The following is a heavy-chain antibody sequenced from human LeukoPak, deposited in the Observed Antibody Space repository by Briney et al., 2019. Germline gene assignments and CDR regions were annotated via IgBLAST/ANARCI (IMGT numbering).Heavy chain of an antibody. J-gene: IGHJ4*02. CDR3: AKDQGYSSSYFDY. CDR1: GFTFSSYS. Sequence: GGSLRLSCAASGFTFSSYSMNWVRQAPGKGLEWVSGISWNSGSIGYADSVKGRFTISRDNAKNSLYLQMNSLRAEDTALYYCAKDQGYSSSYFDYWGQGTLVTVSS. CDR2: ISWNSGSI. D-gene: IGHD6-6*01. V-gene: IGHV3-9*01.